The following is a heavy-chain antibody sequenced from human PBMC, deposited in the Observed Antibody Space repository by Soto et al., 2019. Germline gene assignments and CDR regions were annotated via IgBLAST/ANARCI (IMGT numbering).Heavy chain of an antibody. CDR1: GYTFTSYG. V-gene: IGHV1-18*01. Sequence: ASVKVSCKASGYTFTSYGISWVRQAPGQGLEWMGWISAYNGNTNYAQKLQGRVTMTTDTSTSTAYMELRSLRSDDTAVYYCARHDYGDPYYYYYYMDVWGKGTTVTVSS. CDR3: ARHDYGDPYYYYYYMDV. J-gene: IGHJ6*03. CDR2: ISAYNGNT. D-gene: IGHD4-17*01.